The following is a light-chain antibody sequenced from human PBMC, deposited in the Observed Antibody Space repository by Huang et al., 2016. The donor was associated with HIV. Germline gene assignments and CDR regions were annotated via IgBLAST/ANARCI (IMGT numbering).Light chain of an antibody. Sequence: EIVLTQSPGTLSLSPGDRANLSCRASQGVSSSYFAWYQQKPGQAPRLLIYGSSSRATGIPDRFSGSGSGTDFTLTISRLEPEDFAVYYCQQYGSSRIFTFGPGTKVDIK. J-gene: IGKJ3*01. V-gene: IGKV3-20*01. CDR3: QQYGSSRIFT. CDR1: QGVSSSY. CDR2: GSS.